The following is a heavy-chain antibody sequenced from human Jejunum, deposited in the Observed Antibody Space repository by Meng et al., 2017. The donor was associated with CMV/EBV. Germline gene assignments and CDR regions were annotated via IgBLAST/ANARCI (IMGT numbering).Heavy chain of an antibody. Sequence: RLSCAASRFTFSNYAMHWVRQAPGKGVERVAFILYDRSNEYYADSVKGRVTVSRDNSKNTLYLQMDSLRREDTAVYYCARIFTSSDYWGQGTLVTVSS. CDR1: RFTFSNYA. D-gene: IGHD2-2*01. CDR3: ARIFTSSDY. CDR2: ILYDRSNE. V-gene: IGHV3-30*04. J-gene: IGHJ4*02.